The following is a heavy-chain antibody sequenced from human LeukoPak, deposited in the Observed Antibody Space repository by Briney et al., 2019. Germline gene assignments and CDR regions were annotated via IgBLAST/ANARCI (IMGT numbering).Heavy chain of an antibody. V-gene: IGHV3-48*03. CDR1: GFTFSSYE. CDR2: ISSSGNTI. J-gene: IGHJ4*02. D-gene: IGHD6-19*01. Sequence: PGGSLRLSCAASGFTFSSYEMNWVRQAPGKGPEWVSYISSSGNTISYADSMKGRFTISRDNAKNSLYLQMNSLRAEDTAVYYCARQSTSGWYNNYFDYWGQGTLVTVSS. CDR3: ARQSTSGWYNNYFDY.